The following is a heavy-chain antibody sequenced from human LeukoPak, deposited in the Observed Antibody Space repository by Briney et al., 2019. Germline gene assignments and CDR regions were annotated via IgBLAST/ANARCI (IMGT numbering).Heavy chain of an antibody. CDR3: TTETPTTGLYFDY. D-gene: IGHD4-17*01. J-gene: IGHJ4*02. V-gene: IGHV3-15*01. CDR2: IKSKTDGGTT. Sequence: PGGSLRLSCAASGFTFSNAWMSWVRQAPGKGLEWVGRIKSKTDGGTTDYAAPVKGRFTISRDDSKNTLYLQMNSLKTEDTAVYYCTTETPTTGLYFDYWGQGTLVTVSS. CDR1: GFTFSNAW.